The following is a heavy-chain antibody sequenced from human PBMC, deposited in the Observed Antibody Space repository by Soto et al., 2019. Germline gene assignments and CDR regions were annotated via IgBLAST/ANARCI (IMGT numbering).Heavy chain of an antibody. CDR1: GYTFTSYG. J-gene: IGHJ3*02. Sequence: ASVKVSCKASGYTFTSYGISWVRQDPGQGLEWMGWISAYNGNTNYAQKLQGRVTMTTDTSTSTAYMELRSLRSDYTAVYYCARGTYGDWAFDIWGQGTMVTVSS. CDR3: ARGTYGDWAFDI. D-gene: IGHD4-17*01. V-gene: IGHV1-18*01. CDR2: ISAYNGNT.